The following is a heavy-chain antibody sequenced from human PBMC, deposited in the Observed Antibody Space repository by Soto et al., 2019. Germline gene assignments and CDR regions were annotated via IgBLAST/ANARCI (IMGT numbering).Heavy chain of an antibody. D-gene: IGHD2-2*01. Sequence: QMQLVESGGGVVQPGRSLRLSCAASGFTFRSYGIHWVRQAPGKGLEWVALIWFDGSKKYYEDSVKGRFAVSRDNSKNTLYLQMNSLRVEDTAVYYCARDRLVPYGYGMDVWGRGTTVTVSS. CDR2: IWFDGSKK. CDR3: ARDRLVPYGYGMDV. CDR1: GFTFRSYG. J-gene: IGHJ6*02. V-gene: IGHV3-33*01.